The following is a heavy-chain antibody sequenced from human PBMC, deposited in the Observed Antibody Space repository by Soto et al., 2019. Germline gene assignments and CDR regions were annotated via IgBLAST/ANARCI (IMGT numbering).Heavy chain of an antibody. Sequence: SETLSLTCAVYGGSFSGYYWSWIRQPPGKGLEWIGEINHSGSTNYNPSLKSRVTISVDTSKNQFSLKLSSVTAADTAVYYCARVPKLRFLEWLPADYYYYGMDVWGQGTTVTVSS. J-gene: IGHJ6*02. CDR2: INHSGST. CDR3: ARVPKLRFLEWLPADYYYYGMDV. CDR1: GGSFSGYY. V-gene: IGHV4-34*01. D-gene: IGHD3-3*01.